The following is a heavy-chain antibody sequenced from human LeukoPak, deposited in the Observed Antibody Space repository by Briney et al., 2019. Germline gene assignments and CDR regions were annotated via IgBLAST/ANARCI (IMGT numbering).Heavy chain of an antibody. CDR2: ISRGAGTT. V-gene: IGHV3-23*01. D-gene: IGHD6-19*01. J-gene: IGHJ5*02. CDR1: RFTFSNYA. CDR3: AKDLEQSYSGWSASYDA. Sequence: GGSLRLSCAASRFTFSNYAMSWVRQVPGKWLEWVSAISRGAGTTGYADSVKGRFTISRVNSKSTIYLQMNSLRAEDTAVYYCAKDLEQSYSGWSASYDAWGQGTLLTVSS.